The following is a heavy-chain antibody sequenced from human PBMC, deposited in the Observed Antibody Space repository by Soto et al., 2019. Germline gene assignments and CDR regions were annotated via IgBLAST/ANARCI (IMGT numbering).Heavy chain of an antibody. CDR3: AKEPSSGWYWAINWFDT. D-gene: IGHD6-13*01. V-gene: IGHV3-30*18. CDR1: GFTFSSYG. J-gene: IGHJ5*02. Sequence: QVQLVESGGGVVQPGRSLRLYCAASGFTFSSYGMHWVRQAPGKGLEWVAVISYDGSNKYYADSVKGRFTISRDNSKNTLYLQMNSLRAEDTAVYYCAKEPSSGWYWAINWFDTWGQGTLVTVSS. CDR2: ISYDGSNK.